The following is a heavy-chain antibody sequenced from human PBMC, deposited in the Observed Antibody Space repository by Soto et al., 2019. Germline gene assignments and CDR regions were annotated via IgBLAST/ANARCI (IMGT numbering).Heavy chain of an antibody. J-gene: IGHJ6*02. CDR1: GYTFTSYG. Sequence: ASVKVSCKASGYTFTSYGISCVRQAPGQGLEWMGWISAYNGNTNYAQKLQGRVTMTTDTSTSTAYMELRSLRSDDTAVYYCASGGGYSGYEINYYYGMDVWGQGTTVTVSS. D-gene: IGHD5-12*01. CDR2: ISAYNGNT. CDR3: ASGGGYSGYEINYYYGMDV. V-gene: IGHV1-18*01.